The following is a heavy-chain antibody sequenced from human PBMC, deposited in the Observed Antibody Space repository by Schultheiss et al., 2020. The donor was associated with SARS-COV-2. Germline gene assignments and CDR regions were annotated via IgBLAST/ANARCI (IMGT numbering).Heavy chain of an antibody. CDR3: ARAIKIFYCSGGSCYSDWFDP. CDR1: GGSISSSSYY. J-gene: IGHJ5*02. CDR2: IYYSGST. Sequence: SETLSLTCTVSGGSISSSSYYWGWIRQPPGKGLEWIGSIYYSGSTYYNPSLKSRVTISVDTSKNQFSLKLSSVTAADTAVYYCARAIKIFYCSGGSCYSDWFDPWGQGTLVTVSS. D-gene: IGHD2-15*01. V-gene: IGHV4-39*01.